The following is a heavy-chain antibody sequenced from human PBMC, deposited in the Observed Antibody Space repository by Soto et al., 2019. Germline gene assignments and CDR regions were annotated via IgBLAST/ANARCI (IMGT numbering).Heavy chain of an antibody. CDR2: INIDESTT. V-gene: IGHV3-74*01. CDR1: GFSISNFW. CDR3: ARGFRWGMDV. D-gene: IGHD3-16*01. Sequence: EVQLVESGGGLVQPGGSLRLSCVASGFSISNFWIHWVRQAPGKGLVWVSRINIDESTTDYADSVKGRFTISRDNAKNKLHAQMNSLSADDTAVYHCARGFRWGMDVWGQGPTVTVSS. J-gene: IGHJ6*02.